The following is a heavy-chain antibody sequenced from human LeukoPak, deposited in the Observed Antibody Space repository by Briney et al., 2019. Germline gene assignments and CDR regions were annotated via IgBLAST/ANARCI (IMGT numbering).Heavy chain of an antibody. CDR1: GDSVSSSY. D-gene: IGHD2-15*01. V-gene: IGHV4-59*02. CDR3: ARGVKAET. J-gene: IGHJ5*02. Sequence: SETLSLTCTVSGDSVSSSYWNWIRQPPGKGLEWIGYIYYSGSANYNPSLKSRVTKSVDTSKNQFSLKLSSVTAADTAVYYCARGVKAETWGQGTLVTVSS. CDR2: IYYSGSA.